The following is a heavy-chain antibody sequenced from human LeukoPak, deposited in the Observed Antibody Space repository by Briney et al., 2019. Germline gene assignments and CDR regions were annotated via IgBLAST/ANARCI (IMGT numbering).Heavy chain of an antibody. CDR2: VVGSGDTT. CDR1: EFTFTTPG. V-gene: IGHV3-23*01. Sequence: GGSLRLSCAASEFTFTTPGMSWARQAPGKGLEWVSAVVGSGDTTYYADSVKGRFTISRDNSKNTLYLQMNSLRAEDTAVYYCAKSGWVGESPFDYWGEGTLVTVSS. CDR3: AKSGWVGESPFDY. J-gene: IGHJ4*02. D-gene: IGHD3-10*01.